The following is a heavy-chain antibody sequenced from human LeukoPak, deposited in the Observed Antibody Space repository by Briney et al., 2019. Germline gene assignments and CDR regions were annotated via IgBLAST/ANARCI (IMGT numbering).Heavy chain of an antibody. J-gene: IGHJ4*02. V-gene: IGHV4-34*01. CDR1: GGSFSGYY. Sequence: SSETLSLTCAVYGGSFSGYYWSWIRQPPGKGLEWIGEINHSGSTNYNPSLKSRVTISVDTSKNQFSLKLSSATAADTAVYYCARGSMATIKLFDYWGQGTLVTVSS. D-gene: IGHD5-24*01. CDR3: ARGSMATIKLFDY. CDR2: INHSGST.